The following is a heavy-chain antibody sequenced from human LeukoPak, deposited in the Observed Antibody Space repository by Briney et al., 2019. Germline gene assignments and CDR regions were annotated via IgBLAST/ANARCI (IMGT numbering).Heavy chain of an antibody. J-gene: IGHJ6*03. CDR3: ARDIRSRHRGTVTTRGYYYYYMDV. V-gene: IGHV4-39*07. D-gene: IGHD4-17*01. Sequence: SETLSLTCSVSGGSMSSENEYWGWIRQTPGKGLEWIGSVYNTGSTDYNPSLKRRFSISIDTSKNQFSLKLSSVTAADTAVYYCARDIRSRHRGTVTTRGYYYYYMDVWGKGTTVTISS. CDR1: GGSMSSENEY. CDR2: VYNTGST.